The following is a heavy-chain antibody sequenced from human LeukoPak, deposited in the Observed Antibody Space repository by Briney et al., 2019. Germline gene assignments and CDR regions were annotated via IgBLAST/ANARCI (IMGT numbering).Heavy chain of an antibody. CDR1: GGSISSSNYY. D-gene: IGHD1-14*01. J-gene: IGHJ4*02. V-gene: IGHV4-39*01. CDR2: IYYSGST. CDR3: ARLLPLHAPGSYYFDY. Sequence: SETLSLTCTVSGGSISSSNYYWGWIRQPPGKGLEWIGSIYYSGSTYYNPSLKSRVTISVDTSKNQFSLKLSSVTAADTAVYYCARLLPLHAPGSYYFDYWGQGTLVTVSS.